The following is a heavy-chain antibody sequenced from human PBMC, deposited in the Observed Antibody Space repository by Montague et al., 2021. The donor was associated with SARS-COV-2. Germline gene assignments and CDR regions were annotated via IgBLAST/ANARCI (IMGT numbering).Heavy chain of an antibody. V-gene: IGHV4-61*01. D-gene: IGHD3-10*01. Sequence: SETLSLTSSVSGGSVSSCSYYWSWIRQPPGQGLECIMYIYDSGSDYYXPYNPSLMSPATISIDTSMNQFSLNLNSVTAADTAVYYCAKGDMVRGIPYIDNWGQGNLVTVSS. CDR3: AKGDMVRGIPYIDN. CDR2: IYDSGSD. J-gene: IGHJ4*02. CDR1: GGSVSSCSYY.